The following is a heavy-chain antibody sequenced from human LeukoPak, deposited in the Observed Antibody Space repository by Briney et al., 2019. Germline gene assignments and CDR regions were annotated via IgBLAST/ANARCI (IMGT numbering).Heavy chain of an antibody. V-gene: IGHV1-69*05. Sequence: ASVKVSCKAAGGTFSNYGHAISWVRQAPGQGLEWIGGLIPVFGAAKYAQKFQGRVTITTDESTTTAYMEVTGLRSEDTAVYYCARGQRDPGAGAGIDYYYYYMGVWGKGTTVTVSS. CDR2: LIPVFGAA. CDR1: GGTFSNYGHA. J-gene: IGHJ6*03. D-gene: IGHD6-19*01. CDR3: ARGQRDPGAGAGIDYYYYYMGV.